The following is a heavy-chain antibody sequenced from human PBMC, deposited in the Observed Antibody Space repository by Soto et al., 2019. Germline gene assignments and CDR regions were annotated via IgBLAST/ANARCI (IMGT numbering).Heavy chain of an antibody. V-gene: IGHV3-30-3*01. CDR1: GFILGDYA. J-gene: IGHJ6*02. CDR3: SKAYCSRTTRPPYYYYYGLNV. CDR2: ISFDGIKK. D-gene: IGHD2-2*01. Sequence: PGGSLRLSCAGSGFILGDYALYWFRQAPGKGLEWLAVISFDGIKKYYADSVQGRFTISRDNSQNTLYLQMNSLVAGDTAVYYFSKAYCSRTTRPPYYYYYGLNVWGQGTAVTVSS.